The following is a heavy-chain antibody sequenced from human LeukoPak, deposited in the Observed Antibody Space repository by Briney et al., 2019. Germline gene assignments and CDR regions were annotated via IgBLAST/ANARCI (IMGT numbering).Heavy chain of an antibody. CDR3: VRHGESGRHHAYFDY. J-gene: IGHJ4*01. V-gene: IGHV4-59*08. D-gene: IGHD3-10*01. Sequence: SETLSLTCTVSGVSLNNYYWGWIRQAAGRGLEWIAYSYYSGGTNYNSSLKSRVTISVDTSKNQFSLKVTSVTAGDTAIYYCVRHGESGRHHAYFDYWGHGALVTVSS. CDR1: GVSLNNYY. CDR2: SYYSGGT.